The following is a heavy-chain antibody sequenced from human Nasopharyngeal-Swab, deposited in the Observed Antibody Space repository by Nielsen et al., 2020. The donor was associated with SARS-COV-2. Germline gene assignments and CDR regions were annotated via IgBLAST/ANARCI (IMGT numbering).Heavy chain of an antibody. V-gene: IGHV3-11*01. CDR1: GFTFSDYY. CDR3: ARGGYDSSGFDY. J-gene: IGHJ4*02. Sequence: GESLKISCAASGFTFSDYYMSWIRQAPGKGLEWVSYISSSGSTIYYADSVKGRFTISRDDAKNSLYLQMNSLRAEDTAVYYCARGGYDSSGFDYWGQGTLVTVSS. CDR2: ISSSGSTI. D-gene: IGHD3-22*01.